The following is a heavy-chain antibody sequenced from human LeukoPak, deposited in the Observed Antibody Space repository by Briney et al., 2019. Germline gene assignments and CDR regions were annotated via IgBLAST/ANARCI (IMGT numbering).Heavy chain of an antibody. Sequence: PGGSLRLSCAASGFGFNSYPMHWVRQAPGKGLEWVAVISNDGNNKYYADSVKGRFTISRDNFNNTPSLQMNGLRVEDTAVYYCARPDDSESFYRANHYWGRGTLVTVS. D-gene: IGHD3-10*01. CDR3: ARPDDSESFYRANHY. V-gene: IGHV3-30*04. CDR2: ISNDGNNK. CDR1: GFGFNSYP. J-gene: IGHJ4*02.